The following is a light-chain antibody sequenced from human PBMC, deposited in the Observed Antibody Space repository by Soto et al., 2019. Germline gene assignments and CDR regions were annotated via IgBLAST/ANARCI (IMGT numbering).Light chain of an antibody. V-gene: IGKV3-11*01. CDR2: DAS. J-gene: IGKJ5*01. Sequence: IVLSQSPSTLSLSTGERATLSCRASQSVSSYLAWYQQKPGQAPRLLIYDASNRATGIPARFSGSGSGTEFTLTISSLQSEDFATYYCQQYNNWITFGQGTRLEIK. CDR3: QQYNNWIT. CDR1: QSVSSY.